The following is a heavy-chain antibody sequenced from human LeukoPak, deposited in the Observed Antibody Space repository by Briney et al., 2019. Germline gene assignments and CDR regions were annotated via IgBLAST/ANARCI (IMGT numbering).Heavy chain of an antibody. CDR2: ISNDGDYE. D-gene: IGHD3-10*01. CDR1: GFTFSLYG. J-gene: IGHJ4*02. V-gene: IGHV3-30*18. CDR3: AKDGRGRTFFGDIEY. Sequence: GGPLRLSYAASGFTFSLYGMHWVRQAPGKGLEWVAVISNDGDYEYYTDSVKGRFTISRDNAKDTLYLQMDSLRREDTAVYYCAKDGRGRTFFGDIEYWGQGTLVAVSS.